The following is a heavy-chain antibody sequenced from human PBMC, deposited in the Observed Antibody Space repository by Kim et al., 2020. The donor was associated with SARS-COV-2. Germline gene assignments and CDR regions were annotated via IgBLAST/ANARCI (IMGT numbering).Heavy chain of an antibody. Sequence: SETLSLTCAVYGGSFSGYYWSWIRQSPGKGLEWIGEINHSGSTNYNSSLKSRVTISADTSKNQFSLKLSAVTAADTGVYFCARGLVRQLLQPYYYYALDAWGQGTTVTVSS. J-gene: IGHJ6*02. CDR2: INHSGST. D-gene: IGHD6-6*01. CDR3: ARGLVRQLLQPYYYYALDA. V-gene: IGHV4-34*01. CDR1: GGSFSGYY.